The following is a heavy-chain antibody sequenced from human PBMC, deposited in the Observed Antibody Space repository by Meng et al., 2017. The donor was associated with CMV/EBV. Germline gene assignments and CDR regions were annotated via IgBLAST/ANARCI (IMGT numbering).Heavy chain of an antibody. CDR1: GFAFSSYG. D-gene: IGHD3-10*01. Sequence: QFQVVVSGGGGVQPGGSLRLSCASSGFAFSSYGIHWVRQAAGKGLEWMAFISFDGNRKDHADSVKGRFTVSRDNSKNTLYLQMTSLRVEDTAVYYCAKSLRITMVRAMDYWGQGTLVTVSS. J-gene: IGHJ4*02. CDR3: AKSLRITMVRAMDY. V-gene: IGHV3-30*02. CDR2: ISFDGNRK.